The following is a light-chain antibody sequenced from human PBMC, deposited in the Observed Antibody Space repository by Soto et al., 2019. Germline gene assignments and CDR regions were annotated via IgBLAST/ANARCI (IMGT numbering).Light chain of an antibody. Sequence: LTQSPATLSLSPGETATLSCGASQTLLRGYLAWYHQKPGKAPKLLIYAASTLQSGVPSRFSGSGSGTEFTLTISSLQPEDFATYYCQQLNDYPITFGQGTRLEIK. CDR1: QTLLRGY. CDR2: AAS. CDR3: QQLNDYPIT. V-gene: IGKV1-9*01. J-gene: IGKJ5*01.